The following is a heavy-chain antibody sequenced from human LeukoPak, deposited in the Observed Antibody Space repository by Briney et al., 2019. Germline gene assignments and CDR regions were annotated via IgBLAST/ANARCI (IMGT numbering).Heavy chain of an antibody. J-gene: IGHJ6*03. CDR1: GGSFSGYY. D-gene: IGHD3-16*01. Sequence: ETLSLTCAVYGGSFSGYYWSWIRQPPGKGLEWVSAISGSGGSTFYADSVRGRFTISRDNSKKTVYLQMNSLRAEDTAVYYCAKDYAGGWPKRGMDVWGKGATVTVSS. CDR3: AKDYAGGWPKRGMDV. V-gene: IGHV3-23*01. CDR2: ISGSGGST.